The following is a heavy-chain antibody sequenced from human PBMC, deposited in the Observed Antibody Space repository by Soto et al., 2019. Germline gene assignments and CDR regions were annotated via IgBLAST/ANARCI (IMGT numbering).Heavy chain of an antibody. CDR1: GYTFINYG. D-gene: IGHD3-9*01. CDR2: INTYSDRT. Sequence: ASVKVSCKASGYTFINYGIIWVRQAPGQGLEWLGWINTYSDRTNYAQEFQGRVSMTTEKSTSTVYMELRSLRSGDTALYYCVRPDSTGYYSHWGQGTPVTVSS. J-gene: IGHJ4*02. CDR3: VRPDSTGYYSH. V-gene: IGHV1-18*04.